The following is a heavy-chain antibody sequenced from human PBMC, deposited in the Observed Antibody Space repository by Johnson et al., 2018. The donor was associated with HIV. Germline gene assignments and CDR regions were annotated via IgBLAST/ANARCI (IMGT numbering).Heavy chain of an antibody. CDR3: AREKGERAAAFDI. V-gene: IGHV3-15*01. CDR2: INSNTDGGTT. CDR1: GFTFSNAW. Sequence: EVQLLESGGGVVQPGRSLRLSCAASGFTFSNAWMSWVRQAPGKGLEWVGRINSNTDGGTTDYAAPVTGRFTISIDDSKNSLYLQMNSLKTEDTALYYCAREKGERAAAFDIWGQGTMVTVSS. J-gene: IGHJ3*02.